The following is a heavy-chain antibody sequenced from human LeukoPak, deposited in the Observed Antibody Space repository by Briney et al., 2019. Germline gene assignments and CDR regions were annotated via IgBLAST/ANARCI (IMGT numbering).Heavy chain of an antibody. J-gene: IGHJ3*01. Sequence: PGGSLRLSCAASGFAFSSYWMHWVRQAPGKGLVWVSRINSDGSSTNFADSVKGRFTISRDNAKNTLYLQMNSLRAEDTAVYYCARAYGDYSGSYWGQGTMVTVSS. CDR3: ARAYGDYSGSY. D-gene: IGHD4-17*01. CDR1: GFAFSSYW. CDR2: INSDGSST. V-gene: IGHV3-74*01.